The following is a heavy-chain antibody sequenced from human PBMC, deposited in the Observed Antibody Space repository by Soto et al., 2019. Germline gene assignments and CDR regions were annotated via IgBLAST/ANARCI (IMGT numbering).Heavy chain of an antibody. CDR2: ISGYNGNT. CDR3: ARDVFCGGAPACPDMDV. V-gene: IGHV1-18*04. D-gene: IGHD2-21*01. J-gene: IGHJ6*02. Sequence: VKVSCKASGYTFSGYSITWVRQAPGQGLEWMGRISGYNGNTNYARTLRGRPTLTTDTSTSTAYMELRSLTSGDTAAYYCARDVFCGGAPACPDMDVWGQGTTVTVSS. CDR1: GYTFSGYS.